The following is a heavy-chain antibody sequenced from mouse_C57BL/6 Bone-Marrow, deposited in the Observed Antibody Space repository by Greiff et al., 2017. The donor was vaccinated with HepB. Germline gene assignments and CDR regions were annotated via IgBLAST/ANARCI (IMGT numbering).Heavy chain of an antibody. J-gene: IGHJ1*03. CDR3: ARSFITTVVATYWYFDV. Sequence: EVKVVESGGGLVKPGGSLKLSCAASGFTFSDYGMHWVRQAPEKGLEWVAYISSGSSTIYYADTVKGRFTISRDNAKNTLFLQMTSLRSEDTAMYYCARSFITTVVATYWYFDVWGTGTTVTVSS. CDR2: ISSGSSTI. V-gene: IGHV5-17*01. D-gene: IGHD1-1*01. CDR1: GFTFSDYG.